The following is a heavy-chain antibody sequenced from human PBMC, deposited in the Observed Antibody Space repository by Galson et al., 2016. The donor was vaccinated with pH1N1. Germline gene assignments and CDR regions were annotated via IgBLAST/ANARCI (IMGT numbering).Heavy chain of an antibody. Sequence: SLRLSCAASGFTFSSHGLHRVRQAPGKGLEWVAVISYDGSNKYYADSVKGRFTISRDNSNNTLYMQMNSLRAEETAVYYCARDGGGDWGPDLWGRGTLVTVSS. CDR1: GFTFSSHG. CDR2: ISYDGSNK. D-gene: IGHD2-21*01. V-gene: IGHV3-33*01. J-gene: IGHJ2*01. CDR3: ARDGGGDWGPDL.